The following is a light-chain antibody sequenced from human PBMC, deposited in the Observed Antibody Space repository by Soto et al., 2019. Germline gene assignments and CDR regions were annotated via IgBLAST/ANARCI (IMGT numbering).Light chain of an antibody. V-gene: IGLV1-44*01. Sequence: QSVLTQPPSASGTPGQRVTISCSGSTSNIGTYPVNWYQQLPGTAPKLLIYNVDQRPSGVPDRFSGSKSGTSASLAISDLQSEDEADYYCAAWDDSLNGRGVFGGGTKLTVL. CDR1: TSNIGTYP. J-gene: IGLJ3*02. CDR2: NVD. CDR3: AAWDDSLNGRGV.